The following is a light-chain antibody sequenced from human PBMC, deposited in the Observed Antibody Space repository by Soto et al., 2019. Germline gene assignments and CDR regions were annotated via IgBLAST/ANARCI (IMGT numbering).Light chain of an antibody. CDR2: SNN. CDR1: SSSIGTNF. CDR3: AAWDDNLSTYV. Sequence: QSVLTQPPSASGTPGQRVSISCSGYSSSIGTNFVYWYQQLPGTAPKVLIHSNNQRPSGVPDRFSGSKSGTSASLAISGLRSEDEGDYYCAAWDDNLSTYVFGSGTKAPS. V-gene: IGLV1-47*02. J-gene: IGLJ1*01.